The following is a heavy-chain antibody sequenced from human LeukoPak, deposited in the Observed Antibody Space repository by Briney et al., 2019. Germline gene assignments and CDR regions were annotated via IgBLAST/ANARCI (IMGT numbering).Heavy chain of an antibody. Sequence: GGSLRLSCAASGFTFSDYYMSWIRQAPGKGLEWVSYISSSGSTIYYGDSVKGRFTISRDNAKNSLYLQMNSLRAEDTAVYYCARVGEYCSSTSCLGGKYYYYYMDVWGKGTTVTVSS. J-gene: IGHJ6*03. V-gene: IGHV3-11*04. D-gene: IGHD2-2*01. CDR1: GFTFSDYY. CDR3: ARVGEYCSSTSCLGGKYYYYYMDV. CDR2: ISSSGSTI.